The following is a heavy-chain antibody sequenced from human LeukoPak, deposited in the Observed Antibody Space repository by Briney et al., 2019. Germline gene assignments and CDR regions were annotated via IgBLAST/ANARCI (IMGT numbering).Heavy chain of an antibody. J-gene: IGHJ4*02. Sequence: ASVKVSCKASGYTFTSYGISWVRQAPGQGLEWMGWISAYNGNTNYAQKLQGRVTMTTDTSTSTAYMELRSLRSDDTAVYYCARDLPGDQVVAAIDYFDYWGQGTLVTVSS. V-gene: IGHV1-18*01. CDR2: ISAYNGNT. CDR3: ARDLPGDQVVAAIDYFDY. CDR1: GYTFTSYG. D-gene: IGHD2-15*01.